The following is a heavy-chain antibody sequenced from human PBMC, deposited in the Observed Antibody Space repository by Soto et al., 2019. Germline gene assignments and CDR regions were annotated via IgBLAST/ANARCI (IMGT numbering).Heavy chain of an antibody. D-gene: IGHD2-2*01. V-gene: IGHV1-18*01. CDR1: GYTFTSYG. CDR2: ISAYNGNT. CDR3: ARGYCISTSCYPTEYYDYYYGMDV. Sequence: AASVKVSCKASGYTFTSYGISWVRQAPGQGLEWMGWISAYNGNTNYAQKHQGRVTMTTDTSTSTAYMELRILRSDDTAVYYCARGYCISTSCYPTEYYDYYYGMDVWG. J-gene: IGHJ6*02.